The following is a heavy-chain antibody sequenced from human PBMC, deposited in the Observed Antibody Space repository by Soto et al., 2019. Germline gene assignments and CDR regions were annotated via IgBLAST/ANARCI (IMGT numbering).Heavy chain of an antibody. Sequence: PGSSLRLSCAASGFTFSSYGMHWVRQAPGKGLEWVAVISYDGSNKYYADSVKGRFTISRDNSKNTLYLQMNSLRAEDTAVYYCARTTVQSFHYFDYWAQGTLVTVSS. J-gene: IGHJ4*02. V-gene: IGHV3-30*03. CDR2: ISYDGSNK. CDR3: ARTTVQSFHYFDY. D-gene: IGHD4-17*01. CDR1: GFTFSSYG.